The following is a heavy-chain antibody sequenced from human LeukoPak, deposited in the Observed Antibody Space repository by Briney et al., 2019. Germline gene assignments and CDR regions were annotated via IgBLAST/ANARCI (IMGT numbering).Heavy chain of an antibody. CDR2: IYYSGST. CDR3: ARGSVGATAGGAFDY. CDR1: GGSISSGGYY. D-gene: IGHD1-26*01. V-gene: IGHV4-31*03. J-gene: IGHJ4*02. Sequence: SETLSLTCTVSGGSISSGGYYWSWIRQHPGKGLEWIGYIYYSGSTYYNPSLKSRVTISVDTSKNQFSLKLSSVTAADTAVYYCARGSVGATAGGAFDYWGQGTLVTVSS.